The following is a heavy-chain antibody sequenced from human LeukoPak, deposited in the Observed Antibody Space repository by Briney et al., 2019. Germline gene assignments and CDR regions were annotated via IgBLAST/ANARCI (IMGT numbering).Heavy chain of an antibody. D-gene: IGHD3-16*02. J-gene: IGHJ4*02. CDR3: AKGSRLRGAGSYRF. CDR2: IIPIFDTP. V-gene: IGHV1-69*06. CDR1: GGIFGSYA. Sequence: SVKVSCKVSGGIFGSYAINWVRQAPGQGLEWLGRIIPIFDTPNYPQTFQGRVTISADKYTRTVYMELTSLRSEDTAFYCAKGSRLRGAGSYRFWGQGTLVTVSS.